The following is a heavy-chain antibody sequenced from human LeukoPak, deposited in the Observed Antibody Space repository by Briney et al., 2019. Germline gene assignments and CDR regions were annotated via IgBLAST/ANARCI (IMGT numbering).Heavy chain of an antibody. J-gene: IGHJ4*02. D-gene: IGHD6-6*01. CDR2: ISAYNGNT. V-gene: IGHV1-18*01. CDR3: ARASLPSYSSSTFDY. CDR1: GYTFTSYG. Sequence: ASVKVSCKASGYTFTSYGISWVRQAPGQGLEWMGWISAYNGNTNYAQKLQGRVTMTTDTSTSTAYMELRSLRSDDTAVYYCARASLPSYSSSTFDYWGQGTLVTVSS.